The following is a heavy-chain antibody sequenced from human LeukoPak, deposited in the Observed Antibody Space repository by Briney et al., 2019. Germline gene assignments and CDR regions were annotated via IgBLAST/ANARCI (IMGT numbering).Heavy chain of an antibody. J-gene: IGHJ4*02. CDR2: IWYDGSNK. CDR3: AREQCGYSSSWYSGFDY. CDR1: GFTFSSYG. D-gene: IGHD6-13*01. V-gene: IGHV3-33*01. Sequence: GGSLRLSCAASGFTFSSYGMHWVRQAPGKGLEWVAVIWYDGSNKYYADSVKGRFTISRDNSKNTLYLQMNSLRAEDTAVYYCAREQCGYSSSWYSGFDYWGQGTLVTVSS.